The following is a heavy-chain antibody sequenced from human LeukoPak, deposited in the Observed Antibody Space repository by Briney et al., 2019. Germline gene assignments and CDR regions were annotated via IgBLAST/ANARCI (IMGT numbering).Heavy chain of an antibody. J-gene: IGHJ6*03. CDR3: TRTSDILTGYTPREAYYYYYHMDV. CDR1: GFTFSGSA. Sequence: GGSLRLSCAASGFTFSGSAMHWVRQASGKGLEWVGRIRSKANSYATVYAASVKGGFTISRDDSKNTAYLQMNSLKTEDTAVYYCTRTSDILTGYTPREAYYYYYHMDVWGKGTTVTISS. D-gene: IGHD3-9*01. CDR2: IRSKANSYAT. V-gene: IGHV3-73*01.